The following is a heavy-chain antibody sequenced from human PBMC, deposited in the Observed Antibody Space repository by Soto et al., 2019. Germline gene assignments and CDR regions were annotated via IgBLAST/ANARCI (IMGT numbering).Heavy chain of an antibody. J-gene: IGHJ4*02. CDR1: GGSMSSYY. Sequence: SETLSLTCTVSGGSMSSYYWTWIRQPPGKGLEWIGYIYSRGNTNYNPSLKSRVTISVDTSTNQFSLKPNSVSAADTAVYYCARQAVYYDSSGYLDYWGQGALVTVSS. CDR3: ARQAVYYDSSGYLDY. V-gene: IGHV4-59*01. D-gene: IGHD3-22*01. CDR2: IYSRGNT.